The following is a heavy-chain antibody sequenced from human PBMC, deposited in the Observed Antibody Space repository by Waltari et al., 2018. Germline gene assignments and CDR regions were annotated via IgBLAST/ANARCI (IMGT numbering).Heavy chain of an antibody. V-gene: IGHV4-34*01. J-gene: IGHJ3*02. CDR2: INHSGST. D-gene: IGHD2-15*01. Sequence: QVQLQQWGAGLLKPSETLSLTCAVYGGSFSGYYWSWIRQPPGKGLEWIGEINHSGSTNYNPSLKSRVTISVDTSKNQFSLKLSSVTAADTAVYYCARRSVVVVAATPAGAFDIWGQGTMVTVSS. CDR1: GGSFSGYY. CDR3: ARRSVVVVAATPAGAFDI.